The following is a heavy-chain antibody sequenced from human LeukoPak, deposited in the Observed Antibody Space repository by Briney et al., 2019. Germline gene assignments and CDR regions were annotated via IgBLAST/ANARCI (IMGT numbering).Heavy chain of an antibody. CDR3: ARVGPNCSSTSCSFDY. CDR1: GYTFTGYY. D-gene: IGHD2-2*01. CDR2: INPNSGRT. J-gene: IGHJ4*02. V-gene: IGHV1-2*02. Sequence: PSVKVSCKASGYTFTGYYMHWVRQAPGQGLEWMGWINPNSGRTNYAQKFQGRVTMTRDTSISTAYMELSRLRSDDTAVYYCARVGPNCSSTSCSFDYWGQGTLVTVSS.